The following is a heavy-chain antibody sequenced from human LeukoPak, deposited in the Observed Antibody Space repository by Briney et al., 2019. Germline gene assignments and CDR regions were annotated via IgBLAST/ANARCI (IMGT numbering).Heavy chain of an antibody. Sequence: ASVKVSCKASGYPFTTNGFIWVRQAPGLGLEWMGWISANNGNTKYGQKFQGRVTMTTDTTTETAYMELSSLRFDDTAIYYCARTVGDRADPWGQGSLVTVSS. D-gene: IGHD2-21*01. CDR1: GYPFTTNG. V-gene: IGHV1-18*01. CDR2: ISANNGNT. J-gene: IGHJ5*02. CDR3: ARTVGDRADP.